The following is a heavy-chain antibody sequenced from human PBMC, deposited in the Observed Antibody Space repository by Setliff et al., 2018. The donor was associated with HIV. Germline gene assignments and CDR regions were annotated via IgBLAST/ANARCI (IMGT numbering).Heavy chain of an antibody. Sequence: VASVKVSCKASGYTFSDYYMHWVQQAPGKGLEWMGRVDPEDGETKYAEKFQGRVTITADESTSTAYMELSSLRSEDTAVYYCASIELAAMVPVDYWGQGTMVTVSS. V-gene: IGHV1-69-2*01. CDR1: GYTFSDYY. CDR3: ASIELAAMVPVDY. CDR2: VDPEDGET. J-gene: IGHJ4*02. D-gene: IGHD5-18*01.